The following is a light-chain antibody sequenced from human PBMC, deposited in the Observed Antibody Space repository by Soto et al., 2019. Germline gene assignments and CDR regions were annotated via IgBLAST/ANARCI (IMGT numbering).Light chain of an antibody. V-gene: IGKV3D-15*01. CDR1: QSVSNN. J-gene: IGKJ4*01. CDR3: QQYSVWRLT. Sequence: EIVLTQSPATLSVSPGERAALSCRASQSVSNNLAWYQQKPGQPPRLLIFGASTRATDNPARFSGSESEAELALTISTLQSEDFAVYYWQQYSVWRLTFGGGTKVEIK. CDR2: GAS.